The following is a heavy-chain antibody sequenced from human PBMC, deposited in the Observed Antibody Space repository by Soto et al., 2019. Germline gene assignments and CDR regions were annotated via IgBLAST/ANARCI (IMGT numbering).Heavy chain of an antibody. CDR3: ARGRIAAAGRWFDP. J-gene: IGHJ5*02. CDR1: GFTFSSYS. D-gene: IGHD6-13*01. V-gene: IGHV3-48*01. CDR2: ISSSSSTI. Sequence: EVQLVESGGGLVQPGGSLRLSCAASGFTFSSYSMNWVRQAPGTGLEWVSYISSSSSTIYYADSVKGRFTISRDNAKNSLYLQMNSLRAEDTAVYYCARGRIAAAGRWFDPWGQGTLVTVSS.